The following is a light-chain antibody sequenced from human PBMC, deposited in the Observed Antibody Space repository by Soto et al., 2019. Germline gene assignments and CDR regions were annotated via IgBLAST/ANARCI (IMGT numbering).Light chain of an antibody. CDR2: DAS. CDR3: QQRNSWPVA. V-gene: IGKV3-11*01. Sequence: EIVLTQSPATLSLSPGERATLSCRASQIVGSYLAWYQQKPGQAPSLLIYDASNRATGIPARFSGSGSGTAFTLTITSLEPEDFATYYCQQRNSWPVAFGQGTRVEIK. J-gene: IGKJ1*01. CDR1: QIVGSY.